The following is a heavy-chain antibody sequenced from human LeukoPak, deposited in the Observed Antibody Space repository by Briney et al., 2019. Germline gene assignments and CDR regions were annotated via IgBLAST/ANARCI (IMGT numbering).Heavy chain of an antibody. CDR2: ISSGGSTI. V-gene: IGHV3-11*01. CDR3: ARVPREPDSGNTTPMDV. J-gene: IGHJ6*02. D-gene: IGHD1-1*01. Sequence: PGGSLRLSCAGSGWTFSDYFMSWIRQAPWKGLEYVAYISSGGSTIYYADSVKGRFTISRHNAKNSLYLQLNSLRAEDTAVYYCARVPREPDSGNTTPMDVWGQGTTVTVSS. CDR1: GWTFSDYF.